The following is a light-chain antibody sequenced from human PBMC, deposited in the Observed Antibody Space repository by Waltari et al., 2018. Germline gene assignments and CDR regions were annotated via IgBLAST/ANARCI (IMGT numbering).Light chain of an antibody. V-gene: IGKV3-11*01. CDR3: QQRSDRPPVS. Sequence: EIVLTQSPATLSLSPGERATLPCRASQTVGTYLAWYQQKPGQAPRLLIYDASNRATGISARFSGSGSGTDFTLTISSLEPGDSAVYYCQQRSDRPPVSFGQGTKLEIK. J-gene: IGKJ2*03. CDR2: DAS. CDR1: QTVGTY.